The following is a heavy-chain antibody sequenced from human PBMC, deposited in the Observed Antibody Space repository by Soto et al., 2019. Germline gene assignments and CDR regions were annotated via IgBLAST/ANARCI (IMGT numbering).Heavy chain of an antibody. J-gene: IGHJ5*02. Sequence: QVQLQESGPGLVKPSETLSLTCTVSGGSISSYYWSWIRQPPGKGLEWIGYIYYSGSTNYNPSLKSRVTISVDTSKNQFSLKLSSVTAADTAVYYCARARSGFDPWGQGTLVTVSS. V-gene: IGHV4-59*01. D-gene: IGHD1-26*01. CDR3: ARARSGFDP. CDR1: GGSISSYY. CDR2: IYYSGST.